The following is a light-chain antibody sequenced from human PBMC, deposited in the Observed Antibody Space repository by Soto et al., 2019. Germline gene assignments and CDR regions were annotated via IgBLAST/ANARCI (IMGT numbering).Light chain of an antibody. CDR2: VNSDGSH. Sequence: QSVLTQSPSASASLGASVKLTCTLSSGHRSYAIAWHQQQPEKGARYLMKVNSDGSHSKGDGIPDRFSGSSSGAERYLTISSLQSEDEADYYCQTWGTGIVFGGGTKLTVL. V-gene: IGLV4-69*01. CDR1: SGHRSYA. J-gene: IGLJ2*01. CDR3: QTWGTGIV.